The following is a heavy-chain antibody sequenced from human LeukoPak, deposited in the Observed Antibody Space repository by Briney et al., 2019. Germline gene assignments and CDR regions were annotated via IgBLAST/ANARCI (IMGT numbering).Heavy chain of an antibody. CDR1: GFVFSNYG. CDR2: VRGNAGTT. J-gene: IGHJ4*02. Sequence: GGTLRLSCAASGFVFSNYGMSWVRQAPGKGLEWVSAVRGNAGTTYYADSVKGRFTIFRDNSKNMLYLQMNSLRVEDTAVYYCAKGHTDSSGYYYFDSWGQGTLVTVSS. V-gene: IGHV3-23*01. CDR3: AKGHTDSSGYYYFDS. D-gene: IGHD3-22*01.